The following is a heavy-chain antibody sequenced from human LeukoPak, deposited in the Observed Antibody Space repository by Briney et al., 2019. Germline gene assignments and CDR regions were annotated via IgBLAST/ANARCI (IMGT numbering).Heavy chain of an antibody. Sequence: SETLSLTCTVSGGSISSYYWSWIRQPPGKGLEWIGYIYYSGSTNYNPSLKSRVTISVDTSKNQFSLKLSSVTAADTAVYYCASLWRGYFDYWGQGTLVTVPS. CDR2: IYYSGST. CDR1: GGSISSYY. V-gene: IGHV4-59*01. D-gene: IGHD2/OR15-2a*01. J-gene: IGHJ4*02. CDR3: ASLWRGYFDY.